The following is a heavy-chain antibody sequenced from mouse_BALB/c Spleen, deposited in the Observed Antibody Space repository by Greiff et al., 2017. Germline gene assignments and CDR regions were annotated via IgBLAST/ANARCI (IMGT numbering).Heavy chain of an antibody. Sequence: EVKLLESGGGLVQPGGSLKLSCAASGFDFSRYWMSWVRQAPGKGLEWIGEINPDSSTINYTPSLKDKFIISRDNAKNTLYLQMSKVRSEDTALYYCARGWFLYYAMDYWGQGTSVTVSS. V-gene: IGHV4-1*02. D-gene: IGHD2-3*01. J-gene: IGHJ4*01. CDR2: INPDSSTI. CDR1: GFDFSRYW. CDR3: ARGWFLYYAMDY.